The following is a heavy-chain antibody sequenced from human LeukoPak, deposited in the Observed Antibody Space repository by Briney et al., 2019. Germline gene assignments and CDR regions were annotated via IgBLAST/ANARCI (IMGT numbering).Heavy chain of an antibody. Sequence: SETLSLTCTVSGGSISSGSYYWSWIRQPAGKGLEWIGRIYTSGSTNYSPSLKSRVTISVDTSKNQFSLKLSSVTAADTAVYYCASSGSYYPFDYWGQGTLVTVSS. V-gene: IGHV4-61*02. D-gene: IGHD1-26*01. J-gene: IGHJ4*02. CDR1: GGSISSGSYY. CDR2: IYTSGST. CDR3: ASSGSYYPFDY.